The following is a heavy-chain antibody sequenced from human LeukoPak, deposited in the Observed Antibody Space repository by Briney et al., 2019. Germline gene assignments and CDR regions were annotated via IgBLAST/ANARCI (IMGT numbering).Heavy chain of an antibody. Sequence: ETLSLTCTVSGGSISSDYWSWVRQAPGKGLEWVGRIKSNSDGGTTDYAVPVKGRFTISRDDSENTLYLQMNSLKTEDTAVYYCTTDAGYTSKWYNYWGQGTLVTVSS. CDR3: TTDAGYTSKWYNY. V-gene: IGHV3-15*01. J-gene: IGHJ4*02. D-gene: IGHD3-16*02. CDR2: IKSNSDGGTT. CDR1: GGSISSDY.